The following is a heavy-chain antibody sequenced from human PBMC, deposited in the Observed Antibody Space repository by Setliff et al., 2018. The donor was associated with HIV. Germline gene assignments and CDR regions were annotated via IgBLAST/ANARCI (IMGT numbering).Heavy chain of an antibody. CDR3: ARDRERGYSYGGFY. J-gene: IGHJ4*02. CDR1: GFTFSSYS. Sequence: GSLRLSCAASGFTFSSYSMNWVRQAPGKGLEWVSSISSSSSYIYYADSVKGRFTISRDNAKNSLYLQMNSLRAEGTAVYYCARDRERGYSYGGFYWGQGTLVTVSS. D-gene: IGHD5-18*01. V-gene: IGHV3-21*01. CDR2: ISSSSSYI.